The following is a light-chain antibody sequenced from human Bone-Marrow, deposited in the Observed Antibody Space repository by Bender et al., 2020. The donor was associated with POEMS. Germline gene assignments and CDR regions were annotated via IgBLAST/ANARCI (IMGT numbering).Light chain of an antibody. CDR2: EVS. CDR1: SSDMSYNL. CDR3: SSYDGTTLVL. V-gene: IGLV2-23*02. Sequence: QSALTQPASVSGSLGQSITISCTGASSDMSYNLVSWYQQHPGKAPKLMIYEVSKRPSGVSNRFSGSKSGNTASLTISGLQAGDEADYYCSSYDGTTLVLFGGGTKLTVL. J-gene: IGLJ2*01.